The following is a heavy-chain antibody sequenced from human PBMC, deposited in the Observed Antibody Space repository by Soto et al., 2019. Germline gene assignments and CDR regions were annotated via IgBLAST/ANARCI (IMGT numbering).Heavy chain of an antibody. CDR3: ARDMTTVTTGGFDK. D-gene: IGHD4-17*01. CDR1: GYTFTSYG. J-gene: IGHJ4*02. Sequence: GASVKVSSKASGYTFTSYGISWGRQAPGQGLEWMGWISAYNGNTNYAQKLQGRVTMTTDTSTSTAYMELRSLRSDDTAVYFCARDMTTVTTGGFDKWGQGTLVRVSS. V-gene: IGHV1-18*01. CDR2: ISAYNGNT.